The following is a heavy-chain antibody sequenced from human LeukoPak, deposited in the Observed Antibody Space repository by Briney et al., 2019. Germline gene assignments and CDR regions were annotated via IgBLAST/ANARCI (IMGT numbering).Heavy chain of an antibody. J-gene: IGHJ6*02. Sequence: GGSLRLSCAASGFTFSSYGMHWVRQAPGKGLEWVAVIWYDGSNKYYADSVKGRFTISRDNSKNTLYLQMNSLRAEDTAVYYCARDSVATTFSYYYYGMDVWGQGTTVTVSS. CDR1: GFTFSSYG. CDR2: IWYDGSNK. CDR3: ARDSVATTFSYYYYGMDV. D-gene: IGHD5-12*01. V-gene: IGHV3-33*01.